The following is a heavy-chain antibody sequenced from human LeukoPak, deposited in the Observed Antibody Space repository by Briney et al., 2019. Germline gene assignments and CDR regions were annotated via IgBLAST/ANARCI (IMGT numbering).Heavy chain of an antibody. J-gene: IGHJ4*02. CDR3: SRLVYERYPTYFDF. CDR2: ISYSGNT. Sequence: SETLSLICSVSGGSISSNSYYWGWLRQPPGKGLEWIASISYSGNTFSNPSLRSRVTMSADTSKNQFSLRLNSVTAADTAVYYCSRLVYERYPTYFDFWGQGTRVTVSS. CDR1: GGSISSNSYY. V-gene: IGHV4-39*01. D-gene: IGHD3-16*01.